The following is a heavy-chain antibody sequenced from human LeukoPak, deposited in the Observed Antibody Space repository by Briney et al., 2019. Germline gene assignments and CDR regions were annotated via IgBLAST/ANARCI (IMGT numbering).Heavy chain of an antibody. D-gene: IGHD3-10*01. CDR3: ARRARATVRGDYFDY. J-gene: IGHJ4*02. CDR2: IYYTGNT. CDR1: GGSMSSYY. V-gene: IGHV4-59*08. Sequence: PSETLSLTSTVSGGSMSSYYWTWIRQPPGKGLEWIGYIYYTGNTNYNPSLKSRVTISADTSKNQFSLKLNPVTAADTAVYYCARRARATVRGDYFDYWGQGNLVTVSS.